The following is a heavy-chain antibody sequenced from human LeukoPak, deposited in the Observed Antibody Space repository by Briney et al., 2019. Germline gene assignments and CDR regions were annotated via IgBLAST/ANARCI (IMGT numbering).Heavy chain of an antibody. CDR1: GFTFSSYS. J-gene: IGHJ3*02. D-gene: IGHD6-25*01. V-gene: IGHV3-21*01. CDR3: ARSAPYDAFDI. Sequence: GESLRLSCAASGFTFSSYSMNWVRQAPGKGLEWVSSISSSSSYIYYADSVKGRFTISRDNAKNSLYLQMNSLRAEDTAVYYCARSAPYDAFDIWGQGTMVTVSS. CDR2: ISSSSSYI.